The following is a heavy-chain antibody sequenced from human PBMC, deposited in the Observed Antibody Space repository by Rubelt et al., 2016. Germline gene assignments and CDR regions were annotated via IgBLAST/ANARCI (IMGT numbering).Heavy chain of an antibody. CDR3: ARHLRTRFYYYYGMDV. CDR1: GGSISSYY. Sequence: QVQLQESGPGLVKPSETLSLTCTVSGGSISSYYWSWIRQPPGKGLEWIGYIYYSGSTNYNPSPQGCVTIQVDTSKNPLYVRLGAWTAEDTAVEYCARHLRTRFYYYYGMDVWGQGTTVTVSS. V-gene: IGHV4-59*01. J-gene: IGHJ6*02. D-gene: IGHD5/OR15-5a*01. CDR2: IYYSGST.